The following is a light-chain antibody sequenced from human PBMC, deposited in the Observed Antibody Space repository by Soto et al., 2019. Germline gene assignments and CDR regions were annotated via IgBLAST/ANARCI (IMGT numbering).Light chain of an antibody. CDR3: QRYYSAPQT. Sequence: DIVMTQSPDSLAVSLGERATINCKSSLSVLYSSNNKNYLAWYQQKPGQPPKLLIYWASTRESGVPDRFSGSGSGTDFTLTISSLQAEDVAVYYCQRYYSAPQTFGQGTKVEIK. J-gene: IGKJ1*01. V-gene: IGKV4-1*01. CDR2: WAS. CDR1: LSVLYSSNNKNY.